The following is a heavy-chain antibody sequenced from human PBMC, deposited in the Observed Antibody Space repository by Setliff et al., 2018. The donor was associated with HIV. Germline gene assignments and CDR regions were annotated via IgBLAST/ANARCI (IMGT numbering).Heavy chain of an antibody. J-gene: IGHJ4*02. CDR3: ARSPIRYCSGGSCYSGFDY. CDR2: IYPGDSDT. D-gene: IGHD2-15*01. CDR1: GYSFTSYW. Sequence: PGESLKISCKGSGYSFTSYWIAWLRQMPGKGLEWMGIIYPGDSDTRYSPSFQGQVTISADKSISTAYLQWSSLKASDTAMYYCARSPIRYCSGGSCYSGFDYWGQGTLVTVS. V-gene: IGHV5-51*01.